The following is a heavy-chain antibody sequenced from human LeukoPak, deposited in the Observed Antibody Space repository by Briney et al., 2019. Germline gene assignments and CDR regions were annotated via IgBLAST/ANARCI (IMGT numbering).Heavy chain of an antibody. Sequence: PGGSLSPSCFASRFLFRSYRWNWARQAPGKGLVWVSRINSDGSSTSYADSVKGRFIISRDNAKNTLYLQMNSLRAEDTAVYYCARECIGTCDDWGQGTLVTVSS. CDR1: RFLFRSYR. CDR2: INSDGSST. J-gene: IGHJ4*02. CDR3: ARECIGTCDD. D-gene: IGHD1-1*01. V-gene: IGHV3-74*01.